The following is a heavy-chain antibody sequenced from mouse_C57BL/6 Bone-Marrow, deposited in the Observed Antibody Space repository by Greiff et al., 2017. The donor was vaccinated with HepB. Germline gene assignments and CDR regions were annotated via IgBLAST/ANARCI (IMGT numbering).Heavy chain of an antibody. Sequence: EVKVEESGGGLVQPGGSMKLSCVASGFTFSNYWMNWVRQSPEKGLEWVAQIRLKSDNYATHYAESVKGRFTISRDDSKSSVYLQMNNLRAEDTGIYYCTGGLLLRSLYYAMDYWGQGTSVTVSS. D-gene: IGHD1-1*01. J-gene: IGHJ4*01. CDR2: IRLKSDNYAT. CDR1: GFTFSNYW. V-gene: IGHV6-3*01. CDR3: TGGLLLRSLYYAMDY.